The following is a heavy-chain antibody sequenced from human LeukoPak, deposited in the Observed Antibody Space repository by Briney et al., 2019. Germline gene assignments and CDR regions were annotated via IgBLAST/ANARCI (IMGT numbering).Heavy chain of an antibody. CDR2: IGYDGSNK. CDR3: AKDGYNYYIDY. Sequence: PVESLGLSCVASGFTFSSYGIHWVRQAPGKGLEWVAFIGYDGSNKYYRDSVKGRFTISRDNSKNTLYLQMNSLRAEDTAVYYCAKDGYNYYIDYWGQGTLVTVSS. CDR1: GFTFSSYG. D-gene: IGHD5-24*01. J-gene: IGHJ4*02. V-gene: IGHV3-30*02.